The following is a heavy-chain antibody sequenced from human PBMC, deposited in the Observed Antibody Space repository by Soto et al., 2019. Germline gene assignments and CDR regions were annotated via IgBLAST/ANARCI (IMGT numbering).Heavy chain of an antibody. CDR1: GFRFGSYS. J-gene: IGHJ4*02. CDR2: ISSTSGTI. CDR3: AQVGGSYSTEIDY. Sequence: PGGSLRLSCAASGFRFGSYSMNWVRQAPGQGLEWLSYISSTSGTIYYADSVKGRFTISRDNAKNSLYLQMSSLRDDDTAVYYCAQVGGSYSTEIDYWGQGTLVTVSS. D-gene: IGHD1-26*01. V-gene: IGHV3-48*02.